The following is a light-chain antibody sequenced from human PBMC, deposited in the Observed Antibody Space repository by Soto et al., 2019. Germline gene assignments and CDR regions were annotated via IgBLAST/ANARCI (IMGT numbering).Light chain of an antibody. V-gene: IGLV2-14*01. J-gene: IGLJ1*01. CDR2: DVN. CDR3: SSYTGSSTFV. Sequence: QSALTQPASVSGSPGQSITISCTGTSSDVGGYVYVSWYQQLPGKAPKLLIYDVNNRPSGVSHRFSGSKSGNTASLTISGLQAEDEADYYCSSYTGSSTFVFGTGTKVTVL. CDR1: SSDVGGYVY.